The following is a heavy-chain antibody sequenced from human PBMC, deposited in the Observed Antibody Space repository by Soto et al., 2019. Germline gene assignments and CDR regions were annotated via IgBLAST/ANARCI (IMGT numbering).Heavy chain of an antibody. Sequence: QVQLVQSGAEMKEPGSSVKVSCKTSGGTFSSSAISWLRQAPGQGLEWMGGIIPLFRTPDYAQKFQGRVTIAADESTSTADMELSSMRSADTTVYYCARDNDRLQLGGNYYYILDVWGQGTTITVSS. CDR3: ARDNDRLQLGGNYYYILDV. J-gene: IGHJ6*02. CDR2: IIPLFRTP. D-gene: IGHD4-4*01. CDR1: GGTFSSSA. V-gene: IGHV1-69*12.